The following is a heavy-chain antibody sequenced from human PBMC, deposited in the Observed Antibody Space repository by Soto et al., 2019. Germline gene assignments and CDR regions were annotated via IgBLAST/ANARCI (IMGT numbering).Heavy chain of an antibody. CDR2: IIPFLGVT. J-gene: IGHJ4*02. D-gene: IGHD3-10*01. CDR3: ARDWESTVSTWSFGAF. Sequence: QVQLVQSGAEVKKPGSSVKVSCKASGSTFSPYTINWVRQAPGQGLEWMGRIIPFLGVTNYAQKFQARVTITADKSTTTAYMELSRLRFEDTAVYYCARDWESTVSTWSFGAFWGRGTLVTVSS. V-gene: IGHV1-69*08. CDR1: GSTFSPYT.